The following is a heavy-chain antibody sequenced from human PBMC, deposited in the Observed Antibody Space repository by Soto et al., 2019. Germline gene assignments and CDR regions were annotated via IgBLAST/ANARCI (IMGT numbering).Heavy chain of an antibody. D-gene: IGHD3-22*01. V-gene: IGHV1-69*12. CDR3: ARVYDSSGYANSDY. CDR1: GGTFSSYA. Sequence: QVQLVQSGAEVKKPGSSVKVSCKASGGTFSSYAISWVRQAPGQGLEWMGGIIPIFGTANYAQKFLGRVTITADESTSTAYMELSSLRSEDTAVYYCARVYDSSGYANSDYWGQGTLVTVSS. CDR2: IIPIFGTA. J-gene: IGHJ4*02.